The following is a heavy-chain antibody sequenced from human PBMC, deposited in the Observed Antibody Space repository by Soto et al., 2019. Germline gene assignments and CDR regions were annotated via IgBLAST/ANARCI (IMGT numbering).Heavy chain of an antibody. J-gene: IGHJ6*02. Sequence: ASVKVSCKASGYSFTDYRIHWVRQAPGQGLEWLGRINPKSGGTSTAQKFQGWVTMTTDTSISTASMELTRLTSDDTAIYYCARGDSTDCSNGVCSFFYNHDMDVWGQGTTVTVSS. CDR3: ARGDSTDCSNGVCSFFYNHDMDV. CDR2: INPKSGGT. V-gene: IGHV1-2*04. D-gene: IGHD2-8*01. CDR1: GYSFTDYR.